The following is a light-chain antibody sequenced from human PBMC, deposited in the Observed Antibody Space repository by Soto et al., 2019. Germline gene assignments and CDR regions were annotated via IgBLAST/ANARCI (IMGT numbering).Light chain of an antibody. CDR2: DAS. CDR3: QQRRNWPPIT. Sequence: ELVFTQSPATLSLSPGERATLSCRASQSVKTFLVWYQHRPGQAPRVLIYDASQRATGIPARFSGIVSGTDFTLTISSLETEDAAPYYGQQRRNWPPITFGQGTRLEIK. CDR1: QSVKTF. J-gene: IGKJ5*01. V-gene: IGKV3-11*01.